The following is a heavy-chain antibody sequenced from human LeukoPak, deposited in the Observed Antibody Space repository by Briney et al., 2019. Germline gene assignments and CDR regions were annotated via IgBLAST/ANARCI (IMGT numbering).Heavy chain of an antibody. Sequence: GESLKISCKGSGYSFTSYWIGWVRQMPGKGLEWMGIIYPGDSDTRYSPSFQGLVTISADKSISTAYLQWSSLKASDTAMYYCARLPYCSSTSRWPSAYYYMDVWGKGTTVTVSS. D-gene: IGHD2-2*01. CDR3: ARLPYCSSTSRWPSAYYYMDV. CDR2: IYPGDSDT. V-gene: IGHV5-51*01. CDR1: GYSFTSYW. J-gene: IGHJ6*03.